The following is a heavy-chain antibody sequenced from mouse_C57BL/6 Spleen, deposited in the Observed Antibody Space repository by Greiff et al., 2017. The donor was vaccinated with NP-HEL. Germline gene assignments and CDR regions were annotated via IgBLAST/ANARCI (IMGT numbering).Heavy chain of an antibody. CDR2: ISSGGDYI. J-gene: IGHJ4*01. CDR3: TRDNYYSKSAMDY. Sequence: EVKLVESGEGLVKPGGSLKLSCAASGFTFSSYAMSWVRQTPEKRLEWVAYISSGGDYIYYADTVKGRFTISRDNARNTLYLQMSSLKSEDKAMYSCTRDNYYSKSAMDYWGQGTSVTVSS. CDR1: GFTFSSYA. D-gene: IGHD2-5*01. V-gene: IGHV5-9-1*02.